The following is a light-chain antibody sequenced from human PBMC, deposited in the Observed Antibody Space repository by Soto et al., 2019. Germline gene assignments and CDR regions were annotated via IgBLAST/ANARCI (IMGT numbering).Light chain of an antibody. Sequence: QSALTQAPSASGSPGQSVTISCTGTSSDVGGYNYVSWYQQHPGKAPKLMIYEVSKRPSGVPARFSGSKSGNTASLTVSGLQAEDEADYYCSSYAGSNREVFGGGTKLTVL. J-gene: IGLJ2*01. CDR2: EVS. CDR1: SSDVGGYNY. CDR3: SSYAGSNREV. V-gene: IGLV2-8*01.